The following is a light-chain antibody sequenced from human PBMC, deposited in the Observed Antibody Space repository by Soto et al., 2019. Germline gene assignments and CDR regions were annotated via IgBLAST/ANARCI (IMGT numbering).Light chain of an antibody. V-gene: IGKV3-15*01. CDR2: GAS. CDR3: QQYNNWPPIT. Sequence: EVVMTQSPATLSVSPGERATLSCRASQSVSSNLAWYQQKPGQAPRPLIYGASTSATSIPARFSGSGSLTEFTFTITGLQAKDFAIYYCQQYNNWPPITFGQGTKLEIK. J-gene: IGKJ2*01. CDR1: QSVSSN.